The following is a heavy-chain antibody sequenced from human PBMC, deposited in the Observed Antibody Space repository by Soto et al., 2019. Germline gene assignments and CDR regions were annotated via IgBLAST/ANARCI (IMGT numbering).Heavy chain of an antibody. CDR1: GSSLSNARMG. V-gene: IGHV2-26*01. J-gene: IGHJ6*03. CDR3: ARLAAAGTIYYYYMDV. CDR2: IFSNDEK. D-gene: IGHD6-13*01. Sequence: SGPTLVNPTETLTLTCTVSGSSLSNARMGVSWNRQPPGKALEWLAHIFSNDEKSYSTSLKSRLTISKDTSKSQVVLTMTNMDPVDSVSFYCARLAAAGTIYYYYMDVWGKGTTVTVSS.